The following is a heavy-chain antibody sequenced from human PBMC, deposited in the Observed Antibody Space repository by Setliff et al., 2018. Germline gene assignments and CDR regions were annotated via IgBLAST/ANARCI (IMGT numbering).Heavy chain of an antibody. CDR2: IKGDGSIT. CDR3: AKSDWFDP. CDR1: GFTFSSYW. J-gene: IGHJ5*02. V-gene: IGHV3-74*01. Sequence: GESLRLSCAASGFTFSSYWMHWVRQAPGKGLVWVSRIKGDGSITSYADSVKGRFTISRDNAKITLYLQMNSLRVEDTAVYYCAKSDWFDPWGQGTLVTVSS.